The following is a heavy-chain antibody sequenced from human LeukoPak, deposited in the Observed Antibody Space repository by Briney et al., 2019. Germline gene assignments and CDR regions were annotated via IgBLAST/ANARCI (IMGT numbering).Heavy chain of an antibody. CDR1: GGSISSSNW. V-gene: IGHV4-4*02. D-gene: IGHD6-13*01. J-gene: IGHJ4*02. CDR2: IYHSGST. Sequence: SETLSLTCAVSGGSISSSNWWSWVRQPPGKGLEWIGEIYHSGSTNYNPSLKSRVTISVDTSKNQFSLKLSSVTAADTAVYYCARDISEYSSSWPHYWGQGTLVTVSS. CDR3: ARDISEYSSSWPHY.